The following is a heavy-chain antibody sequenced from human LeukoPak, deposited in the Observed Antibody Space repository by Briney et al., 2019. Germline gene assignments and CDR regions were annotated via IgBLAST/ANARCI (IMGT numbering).Heavy chain of an antibody. CDR1: GGSINSYY. J-gene: IGHJ4*02. D-gene: IGHD3-22*01. CDR3: ARRQYYDSSGYWYSFDY. CDR2: IYYSGST. V-gene: IGHV4-59*08. Sequence: SETLSLTCNVSGGSINSYYWSWFRQAPGQGLEWIGQIYYSGSTNYNPSLQSRVIISVDTSKNQFSLKLRSVTAADTAVYYCARRQYYDSSGYWYSFDYWGQGTLVTVSP.